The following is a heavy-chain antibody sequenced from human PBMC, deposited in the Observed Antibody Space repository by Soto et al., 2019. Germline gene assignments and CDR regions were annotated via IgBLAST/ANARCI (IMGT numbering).Heavy chain of an antibody. CDR2: IYSGGST. V-gene: IGHV3-53*02. J-gene: IGHJ6*02. CDR1: GLSVSSSD. Sequence: EVHLVETGGGLIQPGGSLRLSCAASGLSVSSSDMSWVRQASGKGLEWVSVIYSGGSTHDADSVKGRFTISRDNSKNTVHLQMNSLGVDDTAVYFCYTSSRSEYHFAMDAWGQGTTVIVSS. CDR3: YTSSRSEYHFAMDA. D-gene: IGHD6-6*01.